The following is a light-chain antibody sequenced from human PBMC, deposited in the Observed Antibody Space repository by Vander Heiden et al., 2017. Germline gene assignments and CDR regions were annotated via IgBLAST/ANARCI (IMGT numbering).Light chain of an antibody. CDR2: WAS. V-gene: IGKV4-1*01. CDR1: QSVLYSSNNNNY. Sequence: DIVMTQSPDSLAVPLGERATINCKSSQSVLYSSNNNNYLAWYQQTPGQPPKLLIYWASTRESGVPDRFSGSGSGTDFTLTISSLQAEDVAVYYCQQYYTTPRTFGQGTKVEIK. J-gene: IGKJ1*01. CDR3: QQYYTTPRT.